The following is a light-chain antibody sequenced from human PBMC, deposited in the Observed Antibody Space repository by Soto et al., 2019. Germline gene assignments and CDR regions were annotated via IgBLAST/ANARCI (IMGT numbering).Light chain of an antibody. V-gene: IGKV3-11*01. CDR2: EAS. J-gene: IGKJ5*01. CDR3: QLRSNRLPIT. CDR1: QSISIY. Sequence: IVLTQSPATLSLSPGERATLSCRASQSISIYLAWYQQKPGQTLRLLIYEASSRAPGVPARFSGSGSGTDFTLTICSLEPQDFAVYYCQLRSNRLPITFGQGTRLEIK.